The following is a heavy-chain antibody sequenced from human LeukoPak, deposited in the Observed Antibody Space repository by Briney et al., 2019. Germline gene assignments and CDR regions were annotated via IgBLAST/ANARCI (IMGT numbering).Heavy chain of an antibody. V-gene: IGHV4-31*03. CDR1: GVSLSSDKYY. CDR3: ATPYCGTISCLDVFDV. CDR2: IYYSGST. D-gene: IGHD2-2*01. Sequence: SETLSLTCTVRGVSLSSDKYYWSWIRRRPGKGLEWIGHIYYSGSTSFNPSLKSRVSTSVDASKSQFSLKLTSVTAADTAVYYCATPYCGTISCLDVFDVWGQGTVVTVSS. J-gene: IGHJ3*01.